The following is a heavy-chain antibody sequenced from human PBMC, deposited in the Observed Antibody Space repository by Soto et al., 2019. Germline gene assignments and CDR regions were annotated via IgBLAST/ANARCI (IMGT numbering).Heavy chain of an antibody. J-gene: IGHJ5*02. D-gene: IGHD6-13*01. V-gene: IGHV1-69*06. CDR1: GGTFISYA. CDR2: VIPVFGTA. CDR3: ARDDSGLFYRSSWYWVA. Sequence: QVQLVQSGAEVKKPGSSVKVSCKASGGTFISYAISWVRQARGQGLEWMGGVIPVFGTANYAQRFEGRVTITADTSASTAYMEVSSLRCEDTAGYYCARDDSGLFYRSSWYWVAWRQGSLVTVSS.